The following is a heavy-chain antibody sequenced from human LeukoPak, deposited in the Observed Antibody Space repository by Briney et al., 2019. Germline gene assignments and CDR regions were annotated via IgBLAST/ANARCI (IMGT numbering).Heavy chain of an antibody. CDR3: ARGYYYFWSGYQGTPHYFDY. V-gene: IGHV4-38-2*02. Sequence: SETLSLTCTVSGYSISSGYYWGWIRQPPGKGLEWTGSIYHSGSTYYNPSLKSRVTISVDTSRNQFSLKLSSVTAADTSVYYCARGYYYFWSGYQGTPHYFDYWGQGTLVTVSS. CDR1: GYSISSGYY. D-gene: IGHD3-3*01. CDR2: IYHSGST. J-gene: IGHJ4*02.